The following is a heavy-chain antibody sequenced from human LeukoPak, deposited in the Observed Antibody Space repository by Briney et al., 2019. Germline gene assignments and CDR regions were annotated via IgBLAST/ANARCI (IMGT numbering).Heavy chain of an antibody. CDR1: GFTFSSYA. V-gene: IGHV3-23*01. CDR2: ISGSGGST. Sequence: GGSLRLSCAASGFTFSSYAMSWVRQAPGKGLEWASAISGSGGSTYYADSVKGRFTISRDNSKNTLYLQMNSLRAEDTAVYYCAKAMIAVAAPYYFDYWGQGTLVTVSS. D-gene: IGHD3-22*01. J-gene: IGHJ4*02. CDR3: AKAMIAVAAPYYFDY.